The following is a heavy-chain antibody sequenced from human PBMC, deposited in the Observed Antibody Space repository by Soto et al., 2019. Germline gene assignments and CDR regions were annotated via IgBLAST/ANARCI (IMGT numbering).Heavy chain of an antibody. CDR2: ISYDGSNK. CDR3: ARDLYRLSSGYFDY. V-gene: IGHV3-30-3*01. CDR1: GFTFSSYA. J-gene: IGHJ4*02. D-gene: IGHD6-25*01. Sequence: GGSLRLSCAASGFTFSSYAMHWVRQAPGKGLEWVAVISYDGSNKYYADSVKGRFTISRDNSKNTLYLQMNSLRAEDTAVYYCARDLYRLSSGYFDYWGQGTLVTVSS.